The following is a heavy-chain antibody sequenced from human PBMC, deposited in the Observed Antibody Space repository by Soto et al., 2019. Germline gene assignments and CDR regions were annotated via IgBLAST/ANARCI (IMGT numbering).Heavy chain of an antibody. V-gene: IGHV4-4*07. CDR3: ARVFPSYYYDSSGYSYGMDV. D-gene: IGHD3-22*01. CDR2: IYTSGST. CDR1: GGSISSYY. J-gene: IGHJ6*02. Sequence: PSETLSLTCTVSGGSISSYYWSWIRRPAGKGLEWIGRIYTSGSTNYNPSLKSRVTMSVDTSKNQFSLKLSSVTAADTAVYYCARVFPSYYYDSSGYSYGMDVWGQGTTVTVSS.